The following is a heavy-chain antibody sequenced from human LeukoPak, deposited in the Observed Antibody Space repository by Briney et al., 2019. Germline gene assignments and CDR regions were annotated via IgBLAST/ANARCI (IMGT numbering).Heavy chain of an antibody. J-gene: IGHJ4*02. D-gene: IGHD3-22*01. CDR3: ARGYYLLQYYYDSSGYDY. V-gene: IGHV3-53*01. CDR1: GFTVSSNY. CDR2: IYSGGST. Sequence: GGSLRLSCAASGFTVSSNYMSWVRQAPGKGLEWVSVIYSGGSTYYADSVKGRFTISRDNSKNTLYLQMNSLRAEDTAVYYCARGYYLLQYYYDSSGYDYWGQGTLVTVSS.